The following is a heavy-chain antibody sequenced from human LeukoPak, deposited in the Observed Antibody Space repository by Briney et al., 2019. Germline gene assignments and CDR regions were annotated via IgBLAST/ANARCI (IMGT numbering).Heavy chain of an antibody. CDR3: ARDEGPAYYYGSGSPIPAPADY. CDR2: ISAYNGNT. J-gene: IGHJ4*02. Sequence: GASVKVSCKASGYTFTSYGISWVRQAPGQGLEWMGWISAYNGNTNYAQKLQGRVTMTTDTSTSTAYMELRSLRSDDTAVYYCARDEGPAYYYGSGSPIPAPADYWGQGTLVTVSS. D-gene: IGHD3-10*01. CDR1: GYTFTSYG. V-gene: IGHV1-18*01.